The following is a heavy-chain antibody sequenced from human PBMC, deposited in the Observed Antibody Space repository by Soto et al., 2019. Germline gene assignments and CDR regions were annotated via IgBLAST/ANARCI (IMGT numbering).Heavy chain of an antibody. J-gene: IGHJ6*02. D-gene: IGHD6-13*01. CDR3: ARDLAAAIGIYYYYYYGMDV. CDR2: ISYDGSNK. CDR1: GFTFSSYA. V-gene: IGHV3-30-3*01. Sequence: PGGSLRLSCAASGFTFSSYAMHWVRQAPGKGLEWVAVISYDGSNKYYADSVKGRFTISRDNSKNTLYLQMNSLRAEDTAVYYCARDLAAAIGIYYYYYYGMDVWGQGTTVTVSS.